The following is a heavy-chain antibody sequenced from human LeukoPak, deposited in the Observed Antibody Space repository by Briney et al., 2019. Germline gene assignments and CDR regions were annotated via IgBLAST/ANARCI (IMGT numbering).Heavy chain of an antibody. V-gene: IGHV4-4*02. CDR1: GGSIISSNW. CDR2: IFHSGST. J-gene: IGHJ4*02. Sequence: SGTLSLTCAVSGGSIISSNWWSWVRQPPGKGLEWIGEIFHSGSTNYNPSLKSRATISVDKSKNQFSLKLSSVTAADTAVYYCARVLSGSNFDYWGQGTLVTVSS. D-gene: IGHD3-22*01. CDR3: ARVLSGSNFDY.